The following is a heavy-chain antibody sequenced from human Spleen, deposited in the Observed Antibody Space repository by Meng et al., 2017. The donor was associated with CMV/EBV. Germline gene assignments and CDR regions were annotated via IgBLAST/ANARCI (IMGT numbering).Heavy chain of an antibody. CDR3: ASAPNPYYFDY. D-gene: IGHD1-14*01. V-gene: IGHV4-39*07. CDR2: IFYGGST. Sequence: SETLSLTCTVSGGSISSSTYYWGWIRQPPGKGLEWIGSIFYGGSTVYNTSLKSRVTISVDTSKNQFSLKLSSVTAADTAVYYCASAPNPYYFDYWGQGTLVTVSS. CDR1: GGSISSSTYY. J-gene: IGHJ4*02.